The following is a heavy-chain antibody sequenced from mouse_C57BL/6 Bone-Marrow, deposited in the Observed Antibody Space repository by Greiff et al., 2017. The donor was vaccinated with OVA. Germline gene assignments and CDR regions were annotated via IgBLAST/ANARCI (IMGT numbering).Heavy chain of an antibody. J-gene: IGHJ2*01. CDR1: GFTFSSYA. CDR2: ISDGGSYT. V-gene: IGHV5-4*01. Sequence: EVKLMESGGGLVKPGGSLKLSCAASGFTFSSYAMSWVRQTPEKRLEWVATISDGGSYTYYPDNVKGRFTISRDNAKNNLYLQMSHLKSEDTAMYYCAREENYYGSSHYFDYWGQGTTLTVSS. D-gene: IGHD1-1*01. CDR3: AREENYYGSSHYFDY.